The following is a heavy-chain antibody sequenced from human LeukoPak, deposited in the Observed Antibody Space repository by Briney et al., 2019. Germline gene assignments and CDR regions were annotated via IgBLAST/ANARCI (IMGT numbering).Heavy chain of an antibody. V-gene: IGHV6-1*01. CDR2: IYYRSKWSN. D-gene: IGHD5-24*01. J-gene: IGHJ4*02. CDR3: ARGDQNFDY. CDR1: GDSVSSKSV. Sequence: PSQTLSLTCAISGDSVSSKSVWNWIRQSPSRGLEWLGRIYYRSKWSNNYAVPVKSRITINPDTSKNQFSLQLSSVTAEDTAVYHCARGDQNFDYWGQGTLVTVSS.